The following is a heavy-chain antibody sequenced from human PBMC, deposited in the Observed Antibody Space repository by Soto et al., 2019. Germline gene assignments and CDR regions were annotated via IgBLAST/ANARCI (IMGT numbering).Heavy chain of an antibody. Sequence: GVSVRLSVPASVFTFSRDAMSWVGQAAGKGLEWVSAISGSGGSTYYAASVKGRFTISRDNSKNTVFLQMNSLRADDTAVYYCSGLRRWVGATSDRAFDIWGQGTMVTVSS. CDR3: SGLRRWVGATSDRAFDI. CDR2: ISGSGGST. D-gene: IGHD1-26*01. V-gene: IGHV3-23*01. CDR1: VFTFSRDA. J-gene: IGHJ3*02.